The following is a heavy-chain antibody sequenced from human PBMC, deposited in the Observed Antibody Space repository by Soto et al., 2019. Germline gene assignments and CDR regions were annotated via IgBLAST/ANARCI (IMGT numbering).Heavy chain of an antibody. D-gene: IGHD4-17*01. CDR1: GFTFSSSA. V-gene: IGHV3-23*01. J-gene: IGHJ5*02. Sequence: EIQLLESGGGLVQPGGSLRLSCAASGFTFSSSAMSWVRQAPGKGLEWVSAITGSGGGTFYADSVKGRFSISRHNSGDTVFLQIDSLRVEDTAMYYCAKGPMATVTYRVSWGKGILVTVSS. CDR3: AKGPMATVTYRVS. CDR2: ITGSGGGT.